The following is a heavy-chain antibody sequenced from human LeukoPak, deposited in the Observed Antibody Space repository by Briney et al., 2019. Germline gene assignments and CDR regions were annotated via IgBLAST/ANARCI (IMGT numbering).Heavy chain of an antibody. V-gene: IGHV3-7*03. J-gene: IGHJ4*02. D-gene: IGHD3-3*01. Sequence: SGGSLRLSCVASGFTFGKYWMSWVSQAPGKGLEWVANIKLDGSEKNYVDSVKGRFTISRDNTKNSLYLQMNSLRAEDTAVFYCARDQYDTWSRRGNFDSWGQGTLVIVSS. CDR2: IKLDGSEK. CDR3: ARDQYDTWSRRGNFDS. CDR1: GFTFGKYW.